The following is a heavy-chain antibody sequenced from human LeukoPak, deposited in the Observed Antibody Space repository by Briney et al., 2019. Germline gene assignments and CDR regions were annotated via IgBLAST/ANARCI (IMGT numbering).Heavy chain of an antibody. D-gene: IGHD3-22*01. Sequence: TGGSLRLSCAASGFTFDDYAMHWVRHGPGKGLEWVSLISGDGGSTDYADSVKGRFTISRDNSKNTLYLQMNSLRAEDTAVYYCAKPAWYYDSSGYYLTHWGQGTLVTVSS. CDR1: GFTFDDYA. CDR2: ISGDGGST. J-gene: IGHJ4*02. V-gene: IGHV3-43*02. CDR3: AKPAWYYDSSGYYLTH.